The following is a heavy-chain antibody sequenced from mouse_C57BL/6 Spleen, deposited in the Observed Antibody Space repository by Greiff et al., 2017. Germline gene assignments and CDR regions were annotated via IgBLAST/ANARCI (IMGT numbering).Heavy chain of an antibody. CDR1: GFTFSNYW. V-gene: IGHV6-3*01. CDR3: TAYYDYDGVFDY. CDR2: IRLKSDNYAT. Sequence: EVMLVESGGGLVQPGGSMKLSCVASGFTFSNYWMNWVRQSPETGLEWVAQIRLKSDNYATHYAESVKGRFTISRDDSKSSVYLQMNNLRAEDTGIYYCTAYYDYDGVFDYWGQGTTLTVSS. D-gene: IGHD2-4*01. J-gene: IGHJ2*01.